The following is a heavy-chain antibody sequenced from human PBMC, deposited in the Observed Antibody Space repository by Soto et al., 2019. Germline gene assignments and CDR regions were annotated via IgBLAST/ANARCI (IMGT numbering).Heavy chain of an antibody. J-gene: IGHJ4*02. V-gene: IGHV3-9*01. CDR3: AKGAGGRRYYFAY. Sequence: EVQLVESGGGLVQPGRSLRLSCAASGFTFDDYAMHWVRQAPGKGLEWVSGIRWNSGSIGYADSVKGRFTISRDNAENALYLPMNSLRAEATALYYCAKGAGGRRYYFAYWGQGTLVTVSS. CDR1: GFTFDDYA. D-gene: IGHD3-16*01. CDR2: IRWNSGSI.